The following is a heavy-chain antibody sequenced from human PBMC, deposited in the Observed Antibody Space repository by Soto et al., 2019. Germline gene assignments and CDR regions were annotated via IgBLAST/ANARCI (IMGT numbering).Heavy chain of an antibody. Sequence: GGPLRFSCAAFGFTFDDFAMHWVRQAPGKGLEWVSGISWNSGSIGYADSVKGRFTISRDNAKNSRYLQMNSLRAEDTAVYYWAKDRNSHYNSAGAFDIWGQGTMVTVSS. D-gene: IGHD1-1*01. J-gene: IGHJ3*02. CDR2: ISWNSGSI. V-gene: IGHV3-9*01. CDR1: GFTFDDFA. CDR3: AKDRNSHYNSAGAFDI.